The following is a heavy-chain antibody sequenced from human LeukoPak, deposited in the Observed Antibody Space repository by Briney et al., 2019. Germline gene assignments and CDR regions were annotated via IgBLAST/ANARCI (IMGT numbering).Heavy chain of an antibody. CDR1: GYTFTYYV. V-gene: IGHV1-18*01. CDR3: ARGEKPYGY. Sequence: ASVKVSCKTSGYTFTYYVISWVRQAPGQGLEWMGWINAYNGNTNDAQKFQGRVTMTTDTSTSTAYMELRSLRSGDTAVYYCARGEKPYGYWGQGTLVSVSS. J-gene: IGHJ4*02. D-gene: IGHD4-17*01. CDR2: INAYNGNT.